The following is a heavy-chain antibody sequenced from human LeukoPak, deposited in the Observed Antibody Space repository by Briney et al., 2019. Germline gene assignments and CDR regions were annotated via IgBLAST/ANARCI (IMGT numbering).Heavy chain of an antibody. D-gene: IGHD3-9*01. V-gene: IGHV3-21*01. J-gene: IGHJ4*02. CDR1: GFTFSSYS. CDR2: ISSSSSCI. CDR3: ARDAVLRYFDWLPKYLDY. Sequence: GGSLRLSCAASGFTFSSYSMNWVRQAPGKGLEWVSFISSSSSCIYYADSVKGRFTISRDNAKNSLYLQMNSLRAEDTAVYYCARDAVLRYFDWLPKYLDYWGQGTLVTVSS.